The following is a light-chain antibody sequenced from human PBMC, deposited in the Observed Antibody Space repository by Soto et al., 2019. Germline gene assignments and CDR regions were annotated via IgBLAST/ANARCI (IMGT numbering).Light chain of an antibody. Sequence: QSALTQPASVSGSPGQSITISCTGTSSDVGGYNFVSWYQHHPGKAPKLMIYEVSNRPSGVSNRFSGSKFGNTASLTISGLQAEDEADYYCSSYTSSSTWVFGGGTKLTVL. CDR1: SSDVGGYNF. J-gene: IGLJ3*02. V-gene: IGLV2-14*01. CDR3: SSYTSSSTWV. CDR2: EVS.